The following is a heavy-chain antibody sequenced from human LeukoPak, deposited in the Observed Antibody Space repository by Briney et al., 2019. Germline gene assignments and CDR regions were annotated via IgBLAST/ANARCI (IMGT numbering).Heavy chain of an antibody. Sequence: GGSLRLSCAASGFTFSNYWMHWVRQAPGKGLVWVSRINRDGSSTAYLDSVKGRFTISRDNARNTLYLQMNSLRAEDTAVYYCARVPYVFDLWGQGTMVTVSS. V-gene: IGHV3-74*01. J-gene: IGHJ3*01. CDR2: INRDGSST. CDR1: GFTFSNYW. CDR3: ARVPYVFDL.